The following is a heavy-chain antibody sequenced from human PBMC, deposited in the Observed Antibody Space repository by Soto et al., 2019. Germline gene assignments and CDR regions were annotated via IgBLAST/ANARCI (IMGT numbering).Heavy chain of an antibody. CDR3: ARLPFITMISNGFDP. D-gene: IGHD3-22*01. Sequence: SETLSRSSTVADGSSSSVGCYRIWIRQHPGKGLEWIGYIYYSGSTYYNPSLRSRVTISVDTSKNQFSLKLSSVTAADTAVYYCARLPFITMISNGFDPWGQGTLVTVSS. CDR1: DGSSSSVGCY. CDR2: IYYSGST. J-gene: IGHJ5*02. V-gene: IGHV4-31*03.